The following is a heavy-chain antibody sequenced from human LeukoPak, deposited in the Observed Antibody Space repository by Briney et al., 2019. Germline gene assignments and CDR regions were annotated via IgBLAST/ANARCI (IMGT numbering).Heavy chain of an antibody. V-gene: IGHV3-48*03. Sequence: GGSLRLSCAASGFTFSSYEMNWVRQAPGKGLEWVSYISSSGSTIYYADSVKGRFTISRDNAKNSLYLQMNSLRDEDTAVYYCARSYRGSGTPDYWGQGTLVTVSS. CDR1: GFTFSSYE. CDR2: ISSSGSTI. J-gene: IGHJ4*02. CDR3: ARSYRGSGTPDY. D-gene: IGHD3-10*01.